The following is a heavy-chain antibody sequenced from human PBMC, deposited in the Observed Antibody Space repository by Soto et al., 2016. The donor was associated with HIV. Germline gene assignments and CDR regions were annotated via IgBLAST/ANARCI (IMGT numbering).Heavy chain of an antibody. J-gene: IGHJ4*02. Sequence: EVQLLESGGGLVQPGGSRRDSPVQPLDSPLVSYAMSWVRQAPGKGLEWVSAISGSGGSTYYADSVKGRFTISRDNSKNTLYLQMNSLRAEDTAVYYCAKVRSVVPAAPDDYWGQGTLVTVSS. CDR2: ISGSGGST. V-gene: IGHV3-23*01. CDR3: AKVRSVVPAAPDDY. CDR1: DSPLVSYA. D-gene: IGHD2-2*01.